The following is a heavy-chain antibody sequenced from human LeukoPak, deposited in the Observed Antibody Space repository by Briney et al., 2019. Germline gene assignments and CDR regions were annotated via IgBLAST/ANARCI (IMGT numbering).Heavy chain of an antibody. CDR3: ARAHYHGSGSPDAFDI. V-gene: IGHV4-30-4*01. CDR1: NGSVSSNDYS. Sequence: SETLSLTCTVSNGSVSSNDYSWSWVRQPPGRGLEWIGYMYYSGSSYYSPSLKSRVTISVDTSKNRFSLKLRSVTAADTAVYYCARAHYHGSGSPDAFDIWGQGTLVTVFS. CDR2: MYYSGSS. D-gene: IGHD3-10*01. J-gene: IGHJ3*02.